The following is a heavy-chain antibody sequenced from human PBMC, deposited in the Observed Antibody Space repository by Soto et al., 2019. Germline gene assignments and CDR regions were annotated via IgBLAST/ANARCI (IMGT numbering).Heavy chain of an antibody. CDR2: INHSGST. CDR3: AGVWQTMVRGVIIKYYFEY. Sequence: QVQLQQWGAGLLKPSETLSLTCAVYGGSFSGYYWSWLRQPPGKGLEWIGEINHSGSTNYNPSLMSRVTISVHESNNQFALKLSSVAAADRAVYYGAGVWQTMVRGVIIKYYFEYWGQGTLVTVSS. D-gene: IGHD3-10*01. V-gene: IGHV4-34*01. CDR1: GGSFSGYY. J-gene: IGHJ4*02.